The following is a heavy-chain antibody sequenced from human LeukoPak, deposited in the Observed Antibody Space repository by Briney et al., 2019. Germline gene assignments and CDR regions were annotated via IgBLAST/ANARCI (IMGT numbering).Heavy chain of an antibody. Sequence: HSGGSLRLSCAASGFTFSTYSMHWVRQAPGKGLEWVSYISSSSSTIYYADSVKGRFTISRDNAKNSLYLQMNSLRAEDTAVYYCASHPIPYGDYSPATGLRDWYFDLWGRGTLVTVSS. CDR1: GFTFSTYS. D-gene: IGHD4-17*01. CDR2: ISSSSSTI. CDR3: ASHPIPYGDYSPATGLRDWYFDL. V-gene: IGHV3-48*04. J-gene: IGHJ2*01.